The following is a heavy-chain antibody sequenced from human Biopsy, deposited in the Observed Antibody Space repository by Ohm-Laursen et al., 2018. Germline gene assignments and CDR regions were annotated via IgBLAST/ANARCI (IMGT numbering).Heavy chain of an antibody. CDR3: AKDRYNYTAIGGFSMDD. V-gene: IGHV3-30*02. D-gene: IGHD5-18*01. CDR1: GFTFNNYG. J-gene: IGHJ6*02. Sequence: SLRLSCAASGFTFNNYGMQWVRQAPGKGLGWVAFIFYDGSNTYYADSVEGRFTISRDNSRDTLYLQMSSLRAEDTAVYYCAKDRYNYTAIGGFSMDDWGQGTTVTVSS. CDR2: IFYDGSNT.